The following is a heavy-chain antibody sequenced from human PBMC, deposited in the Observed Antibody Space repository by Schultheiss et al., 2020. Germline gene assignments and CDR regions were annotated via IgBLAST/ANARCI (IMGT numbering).Heavy chain of an antibody. V-gene: IGHV3-30*18. J-gene: IGHJ6*03. CDR1: GFTFSSYG. Sequence: GSLRLSCAASGFTFSSYGMHWVRQAPGKGLEWVAVISYDGSNKYYADSVKGRFTISRDNSKNTLYLQMNSLRAEDTAVYYCAKDVTMVQGVIYPPHMDVWGKGTTVTVSS. CDR2: ISYDGSNK. D-gene: IGHD3-10*01. CDR3: AKDVTMVQGVIYPPHMDV.